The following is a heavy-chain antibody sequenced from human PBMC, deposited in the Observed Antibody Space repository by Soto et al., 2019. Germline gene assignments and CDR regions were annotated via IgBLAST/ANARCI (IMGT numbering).Heavy chain of an antibody. CDR3: VRLPGGSAPRPDY. CDR2: IRGSGDKT. Sequence: GGSLRLSCVASGFNLSYNAMSWVRQAPGKGLQWVSTIRGSGDKTYYADSVKGRFTISSDRSKNTLYLQMDSLRADDTAVYYCVRLPGGSAPRPDYWGQGTMVTV. V-gene: IGHV3-23*01. J-gene: IGHJ4*02. D-gene: IGHD6-6*01. CDR1: GFNLSYNA.